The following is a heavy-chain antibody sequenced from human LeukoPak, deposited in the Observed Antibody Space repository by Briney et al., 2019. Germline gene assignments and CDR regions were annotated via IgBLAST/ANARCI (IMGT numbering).Heavy chain of an antibody. CDR2: IYSSGST. CDR1: GGSISGHY. D-gene: IGHD3-10*01. J-gene: IGHJ1*01. V-gene: IGHV4-4*07. CDR3: ASRITSYFQH. Sequence: SETLSLTCTVSGGSISGHYWSWIRQPAGKGLEWIGRIYSSGSTNYNPSLKSRLTMSVDMSKNQFSLKLSSVTAADTAVYYCASRITSYFQHWGQGNLVTVSS.